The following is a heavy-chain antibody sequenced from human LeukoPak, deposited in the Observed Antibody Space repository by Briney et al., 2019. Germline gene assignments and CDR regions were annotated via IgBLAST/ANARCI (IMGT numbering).Heavy chain of an antibody. CDR1: GGTFSSYA. V-gene: IGHV1-69*05. CDR3: ARGRLNSNYLNWFDP. J-gene: IGHJ5*02. Sequence: GASVKVSCKASGGTFSSYAISWVRQAPGQGLEWMGGIIPIFGTANYAQKFQGRVTITTDESTSTAYMELSSLRSEDTAVYYCARGRLNSNYLNWFDPWGQGTLVTVSS. CDR2: IIPIFGTA. D-gene: IGHD4-11*01.